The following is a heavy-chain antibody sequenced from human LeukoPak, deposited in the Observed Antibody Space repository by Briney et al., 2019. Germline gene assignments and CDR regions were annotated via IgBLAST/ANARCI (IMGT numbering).Heavy chain of an antibody. V-gene: IGHV3-30*02. CDR3: AKDARSFDWLYDH. Sequence: PGGSLRLPCVTSGFAFSTYGMHWVRQAPGKGLEWVAYIRSDGSHDSYADSVTGRFTISRDNSKNTLYLQMNSLRIEDTSMYYCAKDARSFDWLYDHWGQGILVTVSS. J-gene: IGHJ4*02. CDR2: IRSDGSHD. CDR1: GFAFSTYG. D-gene: IGHD3-9*01.